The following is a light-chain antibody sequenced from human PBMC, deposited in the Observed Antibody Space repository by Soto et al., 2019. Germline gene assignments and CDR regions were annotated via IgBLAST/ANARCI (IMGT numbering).Light chain of an antibody. CDR1: SGHSSYA. Sequence: QSVLTQSPSASASLGASVRLTCTLTSGHSSYAIAWHQQQPEKGPRFLMKLNSDGTHSKGDGIPDRYSGSSSGAERYLTISSRQSEDEADYYCQTWGTGIHVFGTGTKLTV. V-gene: IGLV4-69*01. CDR3: QTWGTGIHV. J-gene: IGLJ1*01. CDR2: LNSDGTH.